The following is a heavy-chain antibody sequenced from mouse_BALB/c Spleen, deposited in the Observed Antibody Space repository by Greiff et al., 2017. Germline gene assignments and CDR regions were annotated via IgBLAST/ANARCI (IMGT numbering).Heavy chain of an antibody. CDR1: GYTFTSYV. D-gene: IGHD2-3*01. CDR3: ARRGIYDGYSVFDD. J-gene: IGHJ2*01. Sequence: QLQESGPELVKPGASVKMSCKASGYTFTSYVMHWVKQKPGQGLEWIGYINPYNDGTKYNEKFKGKATLTSDKSSSTAYMELSSLTSEDSAVYYCARRGIYDGYSVFDDWGQGTTLTVSS. V-gene: IGHV1-14*01. CDR2: INPYNDGT.